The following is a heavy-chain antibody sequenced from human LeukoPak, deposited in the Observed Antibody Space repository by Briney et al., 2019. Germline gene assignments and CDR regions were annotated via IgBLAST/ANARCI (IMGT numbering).Heavy chain of an antibody. Sequence: PSETLSLTCTVSGGSISSYYWSWIRQPAGKGLEWIGRIYSSGSTNYNPPLKSRVTMSVDTSKNQFSLKLSSVTAADTAVYYCARVTYSASSISVDGFDIWGQGTMVTVSS. CDR2: IYSSGST. J-gene: IGHJ3*02. V-gene: IGHV4-4*07. D-gene: IGHD6-6*01. CDR3: ARVTYSASSISVDGFDI. CDR1: GGSISSYY.